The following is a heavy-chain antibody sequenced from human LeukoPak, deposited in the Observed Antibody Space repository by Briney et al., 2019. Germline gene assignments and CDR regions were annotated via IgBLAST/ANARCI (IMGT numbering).Heavy chain of an antibody. Sequence: PGGSLRLSCAASGFTFSSYAMSWVRQAPGKGLEWVSAISGSGGSTYYADSVKGRFTISRDNTKNTLYLEMNSLRVEDTAVYYCARVVVPTYSYGMDVWGQGTAVTVS. CDR1: GFTFSSYA. D-gene: IGHD2-15*01. CDR2: ISGSGGST. J-gene: IGHJ6*02. V-gene: IGHV3-23*01. CDR3: ARVVVPTYSYGMDV.